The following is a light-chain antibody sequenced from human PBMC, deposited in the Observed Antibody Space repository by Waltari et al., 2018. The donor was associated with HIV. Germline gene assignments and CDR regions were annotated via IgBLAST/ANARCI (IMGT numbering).Light chain of an antibody. CDR1: PSLEHSDGNTY. V-gene: IGKV2-24*01. CDR2: KIS. J-gene: IGKJ4*01. CDR3: MQSIEFPLT. Sequence: DIVMTQTPLSSPVTLGQPASISCRSSPSLEHSDGNTYLSWLQQRPGQPPSLLIHKISSRFSAVPDISSGGGAGTDFTLRISRVEAEDVGVYYCMQSIEFPLTFGGGTKVEIK.